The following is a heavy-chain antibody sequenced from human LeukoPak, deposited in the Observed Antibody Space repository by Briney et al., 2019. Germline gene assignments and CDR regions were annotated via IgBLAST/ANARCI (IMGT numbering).Heavy chain of an antibody. CDR1: GGSISSYY. J-gene: IGHJ6*03. CDR3: ASLPRRYGSGSYYNRGYYYYMDV. CDR2: IYDSGST. Sequence: PSETLSLTCTVSGGSISSYYWSWIRQAPGKGLEWIGYIYDSGSTNYNPSLKSRVTISVDTSKNQFSLKLSSVTAADTAVYYCASLPRRYGSGSYYNRGYYYYMDVWGKGTTVTVSS. V-gene: IGHV4-59*12. D-gene: IGHD3-10*01.